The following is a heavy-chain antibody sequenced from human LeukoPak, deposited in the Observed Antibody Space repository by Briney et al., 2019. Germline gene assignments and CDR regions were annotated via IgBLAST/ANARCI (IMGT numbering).Heavy chain of an antibody. D-gene: IGHD3-16*01. V-gene: IGHV3-15*07. CDR2: IKSKTDGGTT. J-gene: IGHJ4*02. CDR1: GFTFSNAW. CDR3: TTDTYYDYVWGSYGSDY. Sequence: PGGSLRLSCAASGFTFSNAWMNWVRQAPGKGLEWVGRIKSKTDGGTTDFAAPVKGRFTISRDDSKNTLYLQVNCLKTEDTAVYYCTTDTYYDYVWGSYGSDYWGQGTLVTVSS.